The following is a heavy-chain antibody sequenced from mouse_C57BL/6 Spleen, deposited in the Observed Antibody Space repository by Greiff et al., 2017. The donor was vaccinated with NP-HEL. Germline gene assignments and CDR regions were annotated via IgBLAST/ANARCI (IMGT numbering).Heavy chain of an antibody. Sequence: EVQLQQSGAELVRPGASVKLSCTASGFNIKDDYMHWVKQRPEQGLEWIGWIDPENGDTEYASKFQGKATITADTSSNTAYLQLSSLTSEDTAVYYCTTSPGCAYWGQGTLVTVSA. CDR3: TTSPGCAY. CDR1: GFNIKDDY. V-gene: IGHV14-4*01. J-gene: IGHJ3*01. CDR2: IDPENGDT.